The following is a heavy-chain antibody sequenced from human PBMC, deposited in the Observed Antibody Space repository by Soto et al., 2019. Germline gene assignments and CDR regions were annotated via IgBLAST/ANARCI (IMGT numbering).Heavy chain of an antibody. CDR1: PGSINSGASY. Sequence: SETLSLTCTLSPGSINSGASYWSRIRQPPGKGLEWIGYIYYSGSTNYNPSLKSRVTISVDTSKNQFSLKLSSVTAADTAVYYCARAPRGNYGYPSYFDYWGQGTRVTVS. V-gene: IGHV4-61*08. J-gene: IGHJ4*02. D-gene: IGHD3-10*01. CDR2: IYYSGST. CDR3: ARAPRGNYGYPSYFDY.